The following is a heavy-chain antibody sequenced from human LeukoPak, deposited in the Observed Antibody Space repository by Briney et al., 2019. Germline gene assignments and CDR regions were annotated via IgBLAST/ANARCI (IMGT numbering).Heavy chain of an antibody. CDR1: GGSFSGYY. J-gene: IGHJ4*02. V-gene: IGHV4-34*01. D-gene: IGHD5/OR15-5a*01. Sequence: SETLSLTCAVYGGSFSGYYWSWIRQPPGKGLEWIGGINHSGSTNYNPSLKSRVTISVDTSKNQFSLKLSSVTAADTAVYYCARGEPLYDYWGQGTLVTVSS. CDR3: ARGEPLYDY. CDR2: INHSGST.